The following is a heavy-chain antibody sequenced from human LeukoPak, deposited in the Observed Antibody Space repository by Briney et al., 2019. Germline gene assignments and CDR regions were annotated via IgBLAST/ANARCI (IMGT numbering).Heavy chain of an antibody. Sequence: PSETLSLTYTVSGGSISSYYWSWIRQPPGKGLEWIWYIYYSGSTNYNPSLKSRATISVDTSKHQFSLKLSSVTAADTAVYYCARVANSYVDAAHPRYNWFDPWGQRTLVTVSS. J-gene: IGHJ5*02. CDR2: IYYSGST. D-gene: IGHD5-18*01. CDR1: GGSISSYY. V-gene: IGHV4-59*12. CDR3: ARVANSYVDAAHPRYNWFDP.